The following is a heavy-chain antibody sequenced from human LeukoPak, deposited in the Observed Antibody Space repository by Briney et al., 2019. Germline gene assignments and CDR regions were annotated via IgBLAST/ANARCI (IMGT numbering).Heavy chain of an antibody. V-gene: IGHV3-30*04. CDR2: ISYDEANY. CDR3: ARARTGSYYSTFEH. CDR1: GFTFSAYA. Sequence: GGSLRLSCTASGFTFSAYAMHWVRQAPGKGLEWVAVISYDEANYYYAESVKGRFSISRDDSKNTLVLQMNSLTTEDTGVYYCARARTGSYYSTFEHWGPGTLVSVSS. J-gene: IGHJ1*01. D-gene: IGHD1-26*01.